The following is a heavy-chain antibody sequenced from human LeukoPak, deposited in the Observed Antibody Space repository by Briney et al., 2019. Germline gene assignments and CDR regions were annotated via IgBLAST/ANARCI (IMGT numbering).Heavy chain of an antibody. CDR1: GYRFTSYG. CDR2: ISANDGSA. J-gene: IGHJ5*02. D-gene: IGHD2-2*01. CDR3: ARGVVVHYTWFVP. Sequence: ASVKVSCKASGYRFTSYGISWVRQAPGQGLEWMGWISANDGSANYTQKLQGRVTMTTDKSTSTAYMEIRDLRSDDTAVYYCARGVVVHYTWFVPWGEGTLVTVSS. V-gene: IGHV1-18*01.